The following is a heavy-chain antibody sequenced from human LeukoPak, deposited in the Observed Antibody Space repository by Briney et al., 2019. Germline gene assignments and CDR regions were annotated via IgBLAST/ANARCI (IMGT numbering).Heavy chain of an antibody. CDR1: GFTFSSYG. CDR2: ISYDGSNK. J-gene: IGHJ3*02. Sequence: GGSLRLSCAASGFTFSSYGMHWVRQAPGKGLEWVAVISYDGSNKYYADSVKGRFTISRDNSKNTLYLQMNSLRAEDTAVYYCARRREGLYAFDIWGQGTMVTVSS. CDR3: ARRREGLYAFDI. V-gene: IGHV3-30*03.